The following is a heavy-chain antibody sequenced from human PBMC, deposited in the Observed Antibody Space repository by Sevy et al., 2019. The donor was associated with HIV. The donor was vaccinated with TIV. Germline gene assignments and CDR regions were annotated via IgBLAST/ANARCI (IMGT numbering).Heavy chain of an antibody. V-gene: IGHV3-49*04. Sequence: GGSLRLSCTASGFTFGDYAMSWVRQAPGKGLEWVGFIRSKAYGGTTEYAASVKGTFTISRDDSKSIAYLQMNSLKTEDTAVYYCTSNYDILTGYSLFDYWGQGTLVTVSS. CDR3: TSNYDILTGYSLFDY. D-gene: IGHD3-9*01. CDR1: GFTFGDYA. CDR2: IRSKAYGGTT. J-gene: IGHJ4*02.